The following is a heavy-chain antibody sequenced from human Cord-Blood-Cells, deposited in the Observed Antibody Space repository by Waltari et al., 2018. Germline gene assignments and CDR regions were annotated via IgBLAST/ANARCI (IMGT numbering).Heavy chain of an antibody. CDR2: IYYSGST. D-gene: IGHD1-26*01. Sequence: QVQLQESGPGLVKPSETLSLTCTVSGGSISSYSWRWIRPPPGKGLEWIGYIYYSGSTNYNPSLKSRVTISVDTSKNQFSLKLSSVTAADTAVYYCARLLSGSYYYYYGMDVWGQGTTVTVSS. CDR1: GGSISSYS. V-gene: IGHV4-59*01. J-gene: IGHJ6*02. CDR3: ARLLSGSYYYYYGMDV.